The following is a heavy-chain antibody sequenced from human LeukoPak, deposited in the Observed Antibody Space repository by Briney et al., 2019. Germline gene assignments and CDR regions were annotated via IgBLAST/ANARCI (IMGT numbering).Heavy chain of an antibody. D-gene: IGHD2-8*01. Sequence: SETLSLTCTVSGGSISSYYWSWIRQPPGKGLEWIGYMYYSGSTNYNPSLKCRVTISVDTSKNQFSLKLSSVTAADTAVYYCARWLNGRFDPWGQGTLVTVSS. CDR1: GGSISSYY. V-gene: IGHV4-59*01. CDR3: ARWLNGRFDP. CDR2: MYYSGST. J-gene: IGHJ5*02.